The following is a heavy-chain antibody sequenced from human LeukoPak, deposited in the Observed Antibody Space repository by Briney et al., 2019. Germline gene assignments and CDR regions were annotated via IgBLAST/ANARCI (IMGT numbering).Heavy chain of an antibody. CDR3: AASSSDAFDI. Sequence: PSQTLSLTCTVSGGSISSGGYYWSWIRQPPGKGLEWIGYIYYSGSTYYNPPLKSRVTISVDTSKNQFSLKLSSVTAADTAVYYCAASSSDAFDIWGRGTMVTVSS. J-gene: IGHJ3*02. CDR1: GGSISSGGYY. CDR2: IYYSGST. D-gene: IGHD6-6*01. V-gene: IGHV4-31*03.